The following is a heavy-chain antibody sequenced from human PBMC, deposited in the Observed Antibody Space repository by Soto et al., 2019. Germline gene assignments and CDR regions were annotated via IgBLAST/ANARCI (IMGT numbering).Heavy chain of an antibody. V-gene: IGHV3-21*01. D-gene: IGHD3-22*01. CDR3: ARDMNYEKKLFDY. CDR1: RFTFSSYS. J-gene: IGHJ4*02. Sequence: GGSLRLSCAASRFTFSSYSMNWVRQAPGKGLEWVSSISSSSSYIYYADSVKGRFTISRDNAKNSLYLQMNSLRAEDTAVYYCARDMNYEKKLFDYWGQGTLVTVSS. CDR2: ISSSSSYI.